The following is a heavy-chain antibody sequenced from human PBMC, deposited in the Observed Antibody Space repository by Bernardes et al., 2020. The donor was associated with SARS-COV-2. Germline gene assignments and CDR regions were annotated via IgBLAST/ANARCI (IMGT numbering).Heavy chain of an antibody. CDR2: IWYDGSTK. V-gene: IGHV3-33*03. Sequence: GGSLRLSCEGSGFVFSSYGIHWVRQAPGKGLEWVAVIWYDGSTKYYADSVKGRFTISRDNAKNSLYLQMNSLRAEDTALYYCATFLHFLNGYYYGMDVWGQGTTVTVSS. D-gene: IGHD3-9*01. J-gene: IGHJ6*02. CDR1: GFVFSSYG. CDR3: ATFLHFLNGYYYGMDV.